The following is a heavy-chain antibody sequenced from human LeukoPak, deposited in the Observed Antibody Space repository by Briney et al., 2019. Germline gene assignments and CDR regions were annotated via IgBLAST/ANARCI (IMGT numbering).Heavy chain of an antibody. CDR2: ISSSSSYI. CDR1: GSTFSSYS. CDR3: AREKPALTYYYDSSGYYYFDY. D-gene: IGHD3-22*01. V-gene: IGHV3-21*01. J-gene: IGHJ4*02. Sequence: GGSLRLSCAASGSTFSSYSMNWVRQAPGKGLEWVSSISSSSSYIYYADSVKGRFTISRDNAKNSLYLQMNSLRAEDTAVYYCAREKPALTYYYDSSGYYYFDYWGQGTLVTVSS.